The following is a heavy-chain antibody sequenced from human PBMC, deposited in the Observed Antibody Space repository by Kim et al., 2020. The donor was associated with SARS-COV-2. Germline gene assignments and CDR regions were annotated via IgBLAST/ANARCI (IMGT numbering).Heavy chain of an antibody. Sequence: AVKGRFTISRDTSKNTLYVQMNSLRAEDTAVYYCASFSRDDSKDNSDFFDYWGQGTLVSVSS. J-gene: IGHJ4*02. D-gene: IGHD3-3*01. V-gene: IGHV3-53*01. CDR3: ASFSRDDSKDNSDFFDY.